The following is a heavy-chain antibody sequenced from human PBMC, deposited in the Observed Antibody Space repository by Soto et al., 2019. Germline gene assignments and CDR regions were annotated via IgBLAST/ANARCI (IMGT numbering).Heavy chain of an antibody. CDR1: GYTFTSYA. D-gene: IGHD5-12*01. J-gene: IGHJ4*02. CDR2: INAGNGNT. V-gene: IGHV1-3*01. Sequence: GASVKVSCKASGYTFTSYAMHWVRQAPGQRLEWMGWINAGNGNTKYSQKFQGRVTITRDTSASTAYMELSSLRSEDTAVYYCARDLHQLGGYSGYERFDYWGQGTLVTVSS. CDR3: ARDLHQLGGYSGYERFDY.